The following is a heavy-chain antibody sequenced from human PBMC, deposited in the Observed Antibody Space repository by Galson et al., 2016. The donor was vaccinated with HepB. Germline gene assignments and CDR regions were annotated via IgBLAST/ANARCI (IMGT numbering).Heavy chain of an antibody. J-gene: IGHJ4*02. D-gene: IGHD5-12*01. Sequence: SLRLSCAAPGFPFSSYGMHWVRQAPGKGLEWVADISYDGSNKYYADSVKGRFTVSRDNSKNTLHLQMNSLRTEDTAVFYCARSPNSGYGFLDYWGQGTLVTVSS. CDR3: ARSPNSGYGFLDY. CDR1: GFPFSSYG. V-gene: IGHV3-30*03. CDR2: ISYDGSNK.